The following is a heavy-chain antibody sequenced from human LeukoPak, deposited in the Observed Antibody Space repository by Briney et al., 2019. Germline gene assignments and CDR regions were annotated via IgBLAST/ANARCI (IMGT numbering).Heavy chain of an antibody. CDR3: ARQSGSYGGILDN. Sequence: SETLSLTCTVPGGSISSSSYYWGWVRQPPGKGLEWIGGIYYSGSTYYNPSLKSRVTISVDTSRNEFSLRLSSVTAADTALYFCARQSGSYGGILDNWGQGILGTVSS. CDR2: IYYSGST. D-gene: IGHD1-26*01. J-gene: IGHJ4*02. V-gene: IGHV4-39*01. CDR1: GGSISSSSYY.